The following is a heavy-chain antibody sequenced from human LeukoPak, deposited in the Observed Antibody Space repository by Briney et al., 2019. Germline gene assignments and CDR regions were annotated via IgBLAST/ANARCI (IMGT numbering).Heavy chain of an antibody. CDR2: IYPGDSDT. V-gene: IGHV5-51*01. J-gene: IGHJ5*02. CDR3: ARAHYYGSGNPARNWFDP. CDR1: GYSFTSYW. Sequence: GEALKISCNGAGYSFTSYWIGWVRQMPGKGLEWMGIIYPGDSDTRYSPSFQGQVTISADKSISTAYLQWSSLKASDTAMYYCARAHYYGSGNPARNWFDPWGQGTLVTVSS. D-gene: IGHD3-10*01.